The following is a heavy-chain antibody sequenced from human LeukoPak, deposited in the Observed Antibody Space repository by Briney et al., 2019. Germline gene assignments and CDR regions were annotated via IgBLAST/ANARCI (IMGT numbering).Heavy chain of an antibody. Sequence: PGGSLTLSCAASGFTFSSYGMHWVRQAPGKGLEWVGVISYDGSNKYYADSVKGRFTISRDNSKNTLYLQMNSLRAEDTAVYYCAKGRSSGWAPFDDGSQPTLPTAPS. V-gene: IGHV3-30*18. CDR2: ISYDGSNK. J-gene: IGHJ4*02. D-gene: IGHD6-19*01. CDR3: AKGRSSGWAPFDD. CDR1: GFTFSSYG.